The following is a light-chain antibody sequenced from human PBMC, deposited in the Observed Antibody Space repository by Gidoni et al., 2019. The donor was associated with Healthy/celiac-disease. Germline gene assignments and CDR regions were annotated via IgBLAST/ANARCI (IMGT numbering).Light chain of an antibody. CDR1: SSDVGDYNY. J-gene: IGLJ2*01. V-gene: IGLV2-14*01. CDR2: DVS. Sequence: QSALTQPASVSGSPGQSITISCTGTSSDVGDYNYASGYQQHPGKAPKLMIADVSNRPSGVSNRFSGSKSGNTASLTISGLQAEDEADYYCSSYASSSTLVVFGGGTKLTVL. CDR3: SSYASSSTLVV.